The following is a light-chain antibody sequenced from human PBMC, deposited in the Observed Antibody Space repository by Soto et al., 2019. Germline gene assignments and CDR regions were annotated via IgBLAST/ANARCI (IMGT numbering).Light chain of an antibody. Sequence: EIVLTQSPGTLSLSPGERATLSCRASQSVSSSYLAWYQQKPGQAPRLLIYGASSRATAIPDRFSGSGSGTDFTLTISRLEPEDFAVYYCQQYDSSPLTFGGATKVEIK. J-gene: IGKJ4*01. CDR3: QQYDSSPLT. CDR1: QSVSSSY. CDR2: GAS. V-gene: IGKV3-20*01.